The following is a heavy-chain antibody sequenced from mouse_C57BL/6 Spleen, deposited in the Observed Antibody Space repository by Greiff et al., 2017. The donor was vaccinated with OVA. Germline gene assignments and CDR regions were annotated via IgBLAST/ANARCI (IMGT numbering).Heavy chain of an antibody. Sequence: DVQLVESGGGLVKPGGSLKLSCAASGFTFSDYGMHWVRQAPEKGLEWVAYISSGSSTIYYADTVKGRFTISRDNAKNTLFLQMTSLRSEYTAIYYCARGGSRGWFAYWGQGTLVTVSA. CDR1: GFTFSDYG. V-gene: IGHV5-17*01. J-gene: IGHJ3*01. CDR2: ISSGSSTI. CDR3: ARGGSRGWFAY. D-gene: IGHD1-1*01.